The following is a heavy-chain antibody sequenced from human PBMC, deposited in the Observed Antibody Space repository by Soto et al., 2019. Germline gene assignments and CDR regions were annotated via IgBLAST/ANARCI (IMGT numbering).Heavy chain of an antibody. V-gene: IGHV1-18*01. Sequence: QVHLVQSGAEVKKPGASVQVSCKGSGYAFTTYGIPWVRQAPGQGLEWMGWMSAHNGNTNYAQKLQGRVTVTRDTATSTAYMELRSLRSDDTAGYYCARGRYGEYWGQGALVTVSS. CDR1: GYAFTTYG. J-gene: IGHJ4*02. D-gene: IGHD3-10*01. CDR2: MSAHNGNT. CDR3: ARGRYGEY.